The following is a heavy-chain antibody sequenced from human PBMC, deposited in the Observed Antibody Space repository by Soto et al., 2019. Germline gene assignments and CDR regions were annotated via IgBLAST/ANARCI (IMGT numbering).Heavy chain of an antibody. V-gene: IGHV1-18*01. CDR2: ISDYNGNT. J-gene: IGHJ6*02. CDR1: GYTFSSYG. Sequence: QVQLVQSGVEVKKAGASVKVSCKASGYTFSSYGISWARQAPGQGLEWMGWISDYNGNTHYAQKFQGRLIMTTDTSRRTANMQLRGLRSDDTAVYLCAREGYFSGSGFYSPPRYYGMDVGGQGTTVTVSS. D-gene: IGHD3-10*01. CDR3: AREGYFSGSGFYSPPRYYGMDV.